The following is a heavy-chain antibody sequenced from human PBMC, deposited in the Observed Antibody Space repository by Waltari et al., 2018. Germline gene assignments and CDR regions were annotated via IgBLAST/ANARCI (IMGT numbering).Heavy chain of an antibody. CDR1: GFPFSSYS. D-gene: IGHD5-12*01. CDR2: ISGSGGSR. CDR3: AKDFLRDGYNLNYFDY. V-gene: IGHV3-23*01. J-gene: IGHJ4*02. Sequence: EVQLLESGGGLVQPGGSLRLSCAASGFPFSSYSMSWSSQATGKGLGWVSGISGSGGSRYYADSVKGRFTISRDNSKNTLYLQMNSLRAEDTAVYYCAKDFLRDGYNLNYFDYWGQGTLVTVSS.